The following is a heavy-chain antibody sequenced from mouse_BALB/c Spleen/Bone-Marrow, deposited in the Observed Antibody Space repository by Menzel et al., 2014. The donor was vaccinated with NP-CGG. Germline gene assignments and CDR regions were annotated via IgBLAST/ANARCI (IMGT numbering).Heavy chain of an antibody. Sequence: DVKLVESGAELVKPGASVKLSCAASGFNIKDTYMHWVKQRPEQGLEWVGRIDPANGNTKYDPKFQGKATITADTSSNTASLPLSRLTTEDTAVYYGFRPSPTGVYWYFDVWGAGTTVTVSS. CDR2: IDPANGNT. CDR1: GFNIKDTY. J-gene: IGHJ1*01. CDR3: FRPSPTGVYWYFDV. V-gene: IGHV14-3*02. D-gene: IGHD1-1*01.